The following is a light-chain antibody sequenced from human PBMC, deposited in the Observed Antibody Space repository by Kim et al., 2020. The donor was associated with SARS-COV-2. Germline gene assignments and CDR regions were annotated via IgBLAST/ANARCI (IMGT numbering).Light chain of an antibody. CDR2: EDN. Sequence: NFMLTQPHSVSESPGKTVTISCTRSSGSIASNYVQWYQQRPGSAPTTVIYEDNQRPSGVPDRFSGSIDSSSNSASLTISGRKTEDEADYYCQSYDSSITVFGGGTQLTVL. CDR3: QSYDSSITV. J-gene: IGLJ3*02. V-gene: IGLV6-57*03. CDR1: SGSIASNY.